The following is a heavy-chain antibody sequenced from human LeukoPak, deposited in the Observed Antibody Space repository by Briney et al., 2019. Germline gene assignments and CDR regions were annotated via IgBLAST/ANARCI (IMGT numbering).Heavy chain of an antibody. Sequence: GGSLRLSCAASGFTVSSNYMSWVRQAPGKGLEWVSVIYSGGTTYYADSVKGRFTISRDNSKNTLYLQMNSLRADDTAIYYCAKTDSSSYSPSDYWGQGTLVTVSS. CDR2: IYSGGTT. CDR1: GFTVSSNY. V-gene: IGHV3-53*01. D-gene: IGHD6-6*01. J-gene: IGHJ4*02. CDR3: AKTDSSSYSPSDY.